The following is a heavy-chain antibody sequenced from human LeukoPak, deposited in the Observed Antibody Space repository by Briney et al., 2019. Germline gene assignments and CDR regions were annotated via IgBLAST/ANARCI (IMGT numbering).Heavy chain of an antibody. CDR3: ARGYHSSGWRDAFDI. CDR1: GLTFSNYA. V-gene: IGHV3-21*01. CDR2: ISSSSSYI. J-gene: IGHJ3*02. D-gene: IGHD6-19*01. Sequence: PGGSLRLSCAASGLTFSNYAMNWVRQAPGKGLEWVSSISSSSSYIYYADSVKGRFTISRDNAKNSLYLQMSSLRAEDTAVYYCARGYHSSGWRDAFDIWGQGTMVTVSS.